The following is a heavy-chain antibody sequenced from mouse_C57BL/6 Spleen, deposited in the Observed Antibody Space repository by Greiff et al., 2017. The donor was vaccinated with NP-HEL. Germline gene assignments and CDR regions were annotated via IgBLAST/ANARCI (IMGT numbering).Heavy chain of an antibody. J-gene: IGHJ2*01. Sequence: QVQLKQSGAELVKPGASVKISCKASGYAFSSYWMNWVKQRPGKGLEWIGQIYPGDGDTNYNGKFKGKATLTADKSSSTAYMQLSSLTSEDSAVYFCARWNYYGSSYHFDYWGQGTTLTVSS. CDR3: ARWNYYGSSYHFDY. D-gene: IGHD1-1*01. CDR1: GYAFSSYW. CDR2: IYPGDGDT. V-gene: IGHV1-80*01.